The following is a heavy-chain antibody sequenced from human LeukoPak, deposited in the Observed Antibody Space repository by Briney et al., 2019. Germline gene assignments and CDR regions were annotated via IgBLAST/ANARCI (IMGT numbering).Heavy chain of an antibody. CDR2: INSDGSST. Sequence: GGSLRLSCAASGFTFSSYWMHWVRQAPGKGLVWVSRINSDGSSTSYADSVKGRFTISRDNAKNTLYLQMNSLRAEDTAVYYCARVGRGWSPFDYWGQGTLVTVSS. D-gene: IGHD6-19*01. V-gene: IGHV3-74*01. CDR1: GFTFSSYW. CDR3: ARVGRGWSPFDY. J-gene: IGHJ4*02.